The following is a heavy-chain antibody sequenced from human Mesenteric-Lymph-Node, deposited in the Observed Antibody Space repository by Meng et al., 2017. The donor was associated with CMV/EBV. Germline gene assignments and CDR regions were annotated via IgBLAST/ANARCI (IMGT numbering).Heavy chain of an antibody. Sequence: SETLSLTCAVSGGSIRSGSYYWGWIRQPPGKGLEWIGSIYYSGSTFYNPSLESRVTISIDTSKNHFSLKLSSVTAADTAIYYCARAQATYYSTSAGRNYYYGLDVWGQGTTVTVSS. J-gene: IGHJ6*02. CDR2: IYYSGST. CDR1: GGSIRSGSYY. V-gene: IGHV4-39*02. D-gene: IGHD3-10*01. CDR3: ARAQATYYSTSAGRNYYYGLDV.